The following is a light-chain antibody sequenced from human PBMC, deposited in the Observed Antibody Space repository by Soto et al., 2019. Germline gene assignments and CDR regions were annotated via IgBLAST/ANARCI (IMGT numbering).Light chain of an antibody. Sequence: IQMTQSPSTLSASLGDRVTITCRPSQSISTWLAWYQQKPGKAPKLLIYKASSLESGVPSRFSGSGSGTEFTLTISSLQPDDFATYSCQQYNSYSPVTFGQGTKVDIK. CDR2: KAS. J-gene: IGKJ2*01. CDR1: QSISTW. CDR3: QQYNSYSPVT. V-gene: IGKV1-5*03.